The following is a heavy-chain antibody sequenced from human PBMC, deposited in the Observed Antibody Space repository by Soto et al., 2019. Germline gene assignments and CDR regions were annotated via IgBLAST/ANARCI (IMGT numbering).Heavy chain of an antibody. Sequence: ASVKVSCKASGYTFTSYGISWVRQDPGQGLEWMGWISAYNGNTNYAQKLQGRVTMTTDTSTSTAYMELRSLRSDDTAVYYCARVFIPTGIVATGSGGWPGSSYYYYMDVWGKGTTVTVSS. CDR2: ISAYNGNT. CDR1: GYTFTSYG. CDR3: ARVFIPTGIVATGSGGWPGSSYYYYMDV. J-gene: IGHJ6*03. V-gene: IGHV1-18*01. D-gene: IGHD5-12*01.